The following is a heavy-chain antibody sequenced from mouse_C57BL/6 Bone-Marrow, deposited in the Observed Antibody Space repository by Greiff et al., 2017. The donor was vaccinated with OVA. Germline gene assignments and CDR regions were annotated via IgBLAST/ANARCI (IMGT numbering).Heavy chain of an antibody. CDR3: ARRRWLLRAMDY. CDR1: GYAFSSYW. J-gene: IGHJ4*01. CDR2: IYPGDGDT. Sequence: VQLQQSGAELVKPGASVKISCKASGYAFSSYWMNWVKQRPGKGLEWIGQIYPGDGDTNYNGKFKGKATLTADKSSSTAYMQLSSLTSEDSAVYFCARRRWLLRAMDYWGQGTSVTVSS. V-gene: IGHV1-80*01. D-gene: IGHD2-3*01.